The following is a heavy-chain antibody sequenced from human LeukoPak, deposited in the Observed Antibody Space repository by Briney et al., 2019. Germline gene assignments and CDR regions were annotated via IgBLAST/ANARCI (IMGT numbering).Heavy chain of an antibody. CDR3: ARLYSSSLTPYYYYGMDV. Sequence: SETLSLTCTVSGGSISSYYWSWIRQPPGKGLEWIGYIYYSGSTNYNPSLKSRVTTSVDTSKNQFSLKLSSVTAADTAVYYCARLYSSSLTPYYYYGMDVWGQGTTVTVSS. V-gene: IGHV4-59*08. J-gene: IGHJ6*02. CDR1: GGSISSYY. CDR2: IYYSGST. D-gene: IGHD6-6*01.